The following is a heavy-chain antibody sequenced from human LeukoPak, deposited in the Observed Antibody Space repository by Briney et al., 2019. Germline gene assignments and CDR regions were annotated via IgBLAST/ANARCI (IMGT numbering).Heavy chain of an antibody. CDR1: DGSISSYY. Sequence: SETLSLTCTVSDGSISSYYWSWIRQPPGKGLEWIGYIYYSGSTNYNPSLKSRVTISVDTSKNQFSLKLSSVTAADTAVYYCARGYSYSHPDYWGQGTLVTVSS. J-gene: IGHJ4*02. CDR3: ARGYSYSHPDY. CDR2: IYYSGST. V-gene: IGHV4-59*01. D-gene: IGHD5-18*01.